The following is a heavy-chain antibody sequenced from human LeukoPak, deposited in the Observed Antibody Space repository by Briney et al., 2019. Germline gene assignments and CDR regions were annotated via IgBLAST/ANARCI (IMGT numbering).Heavy chain of an antibody. CDR1: GGSIRSGDYY. V-gene: IGHV3-11*01. CDR2: ISSSGSTI. D-gene: IGHD3-10*01. Sequence: LSLTCTVSGGSIRSGDYYWSWIRQAPGRGLEWVSYISSSGSTIYYADSVKGRFTISRDNAKNSVYLQMNSLRAEDTAVYYCARDKKGRFSGGFDYWGQGPLVTVSS. J-gene: IGHJ4*02. CDR3: ARDKKGRFSGGFDY.